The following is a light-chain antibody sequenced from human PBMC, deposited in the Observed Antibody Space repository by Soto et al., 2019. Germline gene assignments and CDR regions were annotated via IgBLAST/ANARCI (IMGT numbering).Light chain of an antibody. CDR3: QQYHNWPPQYT. J-gene: IGKJ2*01. CDR2: GAS. CDR1: QSVASN. V-gene: IGKV3-15*01. Sequence: EIVMTQSPASLSVSPGDGATLSCRASQSVASNVAWYQQKPGQGPRLLIHGASTRAVGVPARFSGSGSGTDLTLTISSLQSGDFAVYYCQQYHNWPPQYTFGQGTKLQIK.